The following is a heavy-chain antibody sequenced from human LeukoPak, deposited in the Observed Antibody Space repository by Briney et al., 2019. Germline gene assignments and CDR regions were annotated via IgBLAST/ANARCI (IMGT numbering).Heavy chain of an antibody. CDR1: GLTFSSYG. CDR2: ISYDGSNK. V-gene: IGHV3-30*03. J-gene: IGHJ4*02. CDR3: ASRSAYRNFDY. Sequence: TGGSLRLSCAASGLTFSSYGMHWVRQAPGKGLEWVAVISYDGSNKYYADSVKGRFTISRDNSKNTLYLQMNSLRAEDTAIYYCASRSAYRNFDYWGQGTLVTVSS.